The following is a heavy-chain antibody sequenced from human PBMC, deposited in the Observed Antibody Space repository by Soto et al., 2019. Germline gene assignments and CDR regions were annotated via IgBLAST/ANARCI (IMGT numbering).Heavy chain of an antibody. CDR1: GFIFSTSI. CDR2: ISSTGSFI. V-gene: IGHV3-21*01. D-gene: IGHD3-3*01. J-gene: IGHJ4*02. CDR3: ARMSRANYDFWSGDYYFDS. Sequence: NPXESLRLSCAASGFIFSTSIVYGVRQAPGKGLEWVSSISSTGSFIYYADSLKGRFTISRDNADNSLFLQMNNLRAEDTAVYYCARMSRANYDFWSGDYYFDSWGQGTLVTVSS.